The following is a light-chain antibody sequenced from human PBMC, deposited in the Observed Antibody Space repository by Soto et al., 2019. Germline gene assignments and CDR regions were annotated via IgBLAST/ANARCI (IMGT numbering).Light chain of an antibody. CDR2: DVN. CDR3: SSYAGSYTFVV. Sequence: QSALTQPRSVSGSPGQSVTISCTGTRSDVGGYNYVSWYQQHPGKAPKLLIYDVNKRPSGVPVRFSGSKSGNTASLTISGLQAEDEADYSCSSYAGSYTFVVFGGGTKVTVL. V-gene: IGLV2-11*01. J-gene: IGLJ3*02. CDR1: RSDVGGYNY.